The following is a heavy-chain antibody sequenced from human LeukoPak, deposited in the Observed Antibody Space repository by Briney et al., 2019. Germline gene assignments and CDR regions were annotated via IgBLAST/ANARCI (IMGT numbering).Heavy chain of an antibody. D-gene: IGHD5-24*01. CDR3: AKDPSRWVRSRYFDS. CDR1: GFTFSSYS. CDR2: ISASGDSL. J-gene: IGHJ4*02. V-gene: IGHV3-23*01. Sequence: GGTLRLSCAASGFTFSSYSMNWVRQTPGKGLEWVSVISASGDSLYYADSVKGRFTISRDNSKNTVYLQMNSLRAEDTAIYYCAKDPSRWVRSRYFDSWGQGILVTVSS.